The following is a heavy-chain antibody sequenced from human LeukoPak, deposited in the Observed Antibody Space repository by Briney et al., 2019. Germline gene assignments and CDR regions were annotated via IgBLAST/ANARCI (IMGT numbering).Heavy chain of an antibody. CDR2: ISGSGGST. J-gene: IGHJ4*02. V-gene: IGHV3-23*01. D-gene: IGHD3-10*01. CDR3: AKGQAYYGSGSIDY. Sequence: GGSLRLSCAASGFTFSSYAMSWVRQAPGKGLEWVSAISGSGGSTYYADSVKGRFTISRDNSKNTLYLQMNSLRAEDTAVYYCAKGQAYYGSGSIDYWGQGTLVTVAS. CDR1: GFTFSSYA.